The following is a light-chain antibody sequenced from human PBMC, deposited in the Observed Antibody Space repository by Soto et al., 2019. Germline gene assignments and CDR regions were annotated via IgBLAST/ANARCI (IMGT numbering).Light chain of an antibody. V-gene: IGLV2-14*01. J-gene: IGLJ1*01. CDR1: SNDVGIYNY. Sequence: QSALTQPASVSGSPGQSITISCTGTSNDVGIYNYVSWYQQHPGKAPKLMIYEVTNRPSGVSDRFSGSKSDNTASLNISGLQAEDEADYYCISYTGSSTSYVFGTGTKLTVL. CDR2: EVT. CDR3: ISYTGSSTSYV.